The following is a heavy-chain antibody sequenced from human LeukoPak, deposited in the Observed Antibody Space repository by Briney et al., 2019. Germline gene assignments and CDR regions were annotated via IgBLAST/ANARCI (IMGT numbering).Heavy chain of an antibody. CDR1: GGSISSYY. CDR3: ARSSRDGSSWYVFDY. D-gene: IGHD6-13*01. J-gene: IGHJ4*02. Sequence: SETLSLTCTVSGGSISSYYWSWIRQPPGKGLEWIGYIYYSGGTNYNPSLKSRVTISVDTSKNQFSLKLSSVTAADTAVYYCARSSRDGSSWYVFDYWGQGTLVTVSS. V-gene: IGHV4-59*01. CDR2: IYYSGGT.